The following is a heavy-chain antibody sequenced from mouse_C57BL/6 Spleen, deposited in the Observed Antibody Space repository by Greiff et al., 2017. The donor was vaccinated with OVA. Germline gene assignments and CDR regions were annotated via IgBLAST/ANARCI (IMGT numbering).Heavy chain of an antibody. J-gene: IGHJ4*01. CDR1: GYTFTGYW. CDR2: ILPGSGST. V-gene: IGHV1-9*01. Sequence: VQLQQSGAELMKPGASVKLSCKATGYTFTGYWIEWVKQRPGHGLEWIGEILPGSGSTNYNEKFKGKATFTADTSSNTAYMQLSSLTTEDSAIYYCARRNSIRAQAKGAMDYWGQGTSVTVSS. CDR3: ARRNSIRAQAKGAMDY. D-gene: IGHD3-2*02.